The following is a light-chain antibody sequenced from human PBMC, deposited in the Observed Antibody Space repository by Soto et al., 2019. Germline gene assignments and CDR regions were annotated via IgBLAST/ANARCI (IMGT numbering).Light chain of an antibody. J-gene: IGLJ2*01. Sequence: QSALTQPASVSGSPGQSITTSCTGTSSDVGGYNYVSWYQQHPGKAPKLIIYNVSNRPSGVSNRFSGSKSGNTASLTISGLQAEDEGHYYCSSFTSSNTVLFGGGTKVTVL. CDR2: NVS. CDR3: SSFTSSNTVL. CDR1: SSDVGGYNY. V-gene: IGLV2-14*01.